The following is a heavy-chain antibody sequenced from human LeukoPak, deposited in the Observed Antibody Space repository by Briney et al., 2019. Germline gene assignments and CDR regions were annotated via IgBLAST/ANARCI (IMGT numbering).Heavy chain of an antibody. CDR1: GGSISSYY. D-gene: IGHD6-13*01. J-gene: IGHJ6*03. CDR3: ARLFSSSWQRYYYYYMDV. V-gene: IGHV4-59*12. Sequence: SETLSLTCTVSGGSISSYYWSWIRQPPGKGLEWIGYIYYSGSTNYNPSLKSRVTMSVDTSKKQFSLKLSSVTAADTAVYYCARLFSSSWQRYYYYYMDVWGKGTTVTISS. CDR2: IYYSGST.